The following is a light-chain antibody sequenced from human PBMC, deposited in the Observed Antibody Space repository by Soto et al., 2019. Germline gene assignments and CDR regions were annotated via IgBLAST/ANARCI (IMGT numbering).Light chain of an antibody. CDR1: SSNIGSNT. V-gene: IGLV1-44*01. CDR3: AAWDDSLNGYV. CDR2: SNN. Sequence: QAVVTQPPSASGTPGQRVTISCSGGSSNIGSNTVNWYQQLPGTAPKLLIYSNNQRPSGVPDRFSGSKSGTSASLAISGLQSEDEADYYCAAWDDSLNGYVFGTGTKVTV. J-gene: IGLJ1*01.